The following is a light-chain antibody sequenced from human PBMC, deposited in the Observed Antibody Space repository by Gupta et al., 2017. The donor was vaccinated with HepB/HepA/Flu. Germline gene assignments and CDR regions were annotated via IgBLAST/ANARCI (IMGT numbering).Light chain of an antibody. J-gene: IGKJ3*01. Sequence: DTQMTQPPPSLSASDGDRVTITCRTSPGINNYLAWFQQRPGQVPKRLIYATSALQSGVRSRFSGSGSGTDFTLTIRSLQPGDVTTESCQKYIGAPFTFGAATKVD. CDR3: QKYIGAPFT. V-gene: IGKV1-27*01. CDR1: PGINNY. CDR2: ATS.